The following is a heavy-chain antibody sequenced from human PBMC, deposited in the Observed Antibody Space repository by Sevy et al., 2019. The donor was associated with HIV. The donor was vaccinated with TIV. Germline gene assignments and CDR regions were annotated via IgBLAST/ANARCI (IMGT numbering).Heavy chain of an antibody. CDR2: IYYSGST. CDR3: ARAISSSWYQKDYFDY. J-gene: IGHJ4*02. D-gene: IGHD6-13*01. CDR1: GGSISSYY. V-gene: IGHV4-59*01. Sequence: SETLSLTCTVSGGSISSYYWSWIRQPPGKGLEWIGYIYYSGSTNYNPSLKSRVTISVDTSKNQFSLKLSSVTAADTAVYYCARAISSSWYQKDYFDYWGQGTLVTVSS.